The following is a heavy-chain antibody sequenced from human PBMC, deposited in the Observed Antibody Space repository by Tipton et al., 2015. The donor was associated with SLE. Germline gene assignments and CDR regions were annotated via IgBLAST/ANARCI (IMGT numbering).Heavy chain of an antibody. J-gene: IGHJ5*02. D-gene: IGHD2-2*01. CDR1: GYTFTTYV. V-gene: IGHV1-3*01. CDR3: ARDNCSITSCYDP. CDR2: IDAGRGNT. Sequence: QSGAEVKKPGASVKISCKASGYTFTTYVLHWVRQAPGQRLEWMGWIDAGRGNTKYSQKFQDRVSITRDTSARTVYMELSSLRSEDTAVYYCARDNCSITSCYDPWGQGTLVTVSS.